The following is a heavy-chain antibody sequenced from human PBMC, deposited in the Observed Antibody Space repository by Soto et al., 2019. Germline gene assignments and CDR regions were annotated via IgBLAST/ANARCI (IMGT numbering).Heavy chain of an antibody. D-gene: IGHD5-12*01. CDR3: ASRYSGYAAFDY. J-gene: IGHJ4*02. CDR1: GAPINSGGYY. CDR2: IYYSGSS. Sequence: SETLSLTCTVSGAPINSGGYYWRWIRQHPGKGLEYIGYIYYSGSSYYNPSLKSRVTISGDTSKNQFSLKLSSVTAADTAAYYCASRYSGYAAFDYWGQGTLVTVSS. V-gene: IGHV4-31*03.